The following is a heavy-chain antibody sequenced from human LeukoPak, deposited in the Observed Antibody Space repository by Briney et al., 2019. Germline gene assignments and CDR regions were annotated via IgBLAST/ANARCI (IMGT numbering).Heavy chain of an antibody. CDR2: IYPGDSGP. CDR3: GMSGDRVPLQDDVFDV. J-gene: IGHJ3*01. CDR1: GYSFTSYC. D-gene: IGHD1-26*01. V-gene: IGHV5-51*01. Sequence: GESLKISCKVSGYSFTSYCIGWVRQMPGKGLEWMGIIYPGDSGPTYSTSFQGHVTISVDKSINTAYLQWSSLQASDTAMYYCGMSGDRVPLQDDVFDVWVQGTMVSVST.